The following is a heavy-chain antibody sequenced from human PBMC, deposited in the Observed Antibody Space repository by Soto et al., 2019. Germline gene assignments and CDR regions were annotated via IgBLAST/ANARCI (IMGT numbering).Heavy chain of an antibody. D-gene: IGHD2-8*01. CDR1: GFTFSSYA. Sequence: EVQLLESGGGLVQPGGSLRLSCAASGFTFSSYAMSWVRQAPGKGLEWVSAISGSGGSTYYADSVKGRCTISRDNSKNTLDLQMNSLRAEDTAVYYCAKLTVLGYCTTGVCPDYCGQGTLVTVAS. CDR3: AKLTVLGYCTTGVCPDY. J-gene: IGHJ4*02. V-gene: IGHV3-23*01. CDR2: ISGSGGST.